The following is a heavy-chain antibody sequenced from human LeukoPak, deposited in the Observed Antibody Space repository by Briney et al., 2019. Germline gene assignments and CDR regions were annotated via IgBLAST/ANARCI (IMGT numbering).Heavy chain of an antibody. CDR2: ISSSSSYI. V-gene: IGHV3-21*01. Sequence: PGGSLRLSCAASGFTFSSYWMTWVRQAPGKGLEWVSSISSSSSYIYYADSVKGRFTISRDNAKNSLYLQMNSLRAEDTAVYYCARGNHVAFDIWGQGTMVTVSS. CDR3: ARGNHVAFDI. CDR1: GFTFSSYW. J-gene: IGHJ3*02. D-gene: IGHD4-4*01.